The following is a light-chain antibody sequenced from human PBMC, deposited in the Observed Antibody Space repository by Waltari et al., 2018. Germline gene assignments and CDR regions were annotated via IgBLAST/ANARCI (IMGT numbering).Light chain of an antibody. CDR3: QQRSNWPPALT. CDR2: DAS. CDR1: QSVSSY. Sequence: EIVLTQSPATLSLSPGERATLSCRASQSVSSYLAWYQQKPGPAPRLLIDDASNRATGIPARFSGSGSGTDFTLTISSLEPEDFAVYYCQQRSNWPPALTFGGGTKVEIK. V-gene: IGKV3-11*01. J-gene: IGKJ4*01.